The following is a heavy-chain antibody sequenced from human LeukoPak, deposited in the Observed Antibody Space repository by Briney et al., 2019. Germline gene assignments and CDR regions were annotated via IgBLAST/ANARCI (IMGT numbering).Heavy chain of an antibody. V-gene: IGHV4-30-4*01. Sequence: SETLSLTCTVSGGSISSGDYYWSWIRQPPGKGLEWIGYIYYSGSTYYNPSLKSRVTISVDRSKNQFSLKLSSVTAADTAVYYCARGAYYYDSSGYTRYYFDYWGQGTLVTVSS. J-gene: IGHJ4*02. D-gene: IGHD3-22*01. CDR1: GGSISSGDYY. CDR3: ARGAYYYDSSGYTRYYFDY. CDR2: IYYSGST.